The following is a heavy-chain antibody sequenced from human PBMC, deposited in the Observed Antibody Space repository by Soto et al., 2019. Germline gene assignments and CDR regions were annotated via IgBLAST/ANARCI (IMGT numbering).Heavy chain of an antibody. CDR1: GFTFSSYW. Sequence: ESGGGLVQPGGSLRLSCAASGFTFSSYWMSWVRQAPGKGLEWVANIKQDGSEKYYVDSVKGRFTISRDNAKNSLYLQMNSLRAEDTAVYYCARDPRGDYDYYYYYGMDVWGQGTTVTVSS. CDR2: IKQDGSEK. D-gene: IGHD4-17*01. J-gene: IGHJ6*02. V-gene: IGHV3-7*01. CDR3: ARDPRGDYDYYYYYGMDV.